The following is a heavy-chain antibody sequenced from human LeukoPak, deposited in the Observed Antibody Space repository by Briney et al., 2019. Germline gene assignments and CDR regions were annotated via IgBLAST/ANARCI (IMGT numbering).Heavy chain of an antibody. V-gene: IGHV3-21*01. J-gene: IGHJ4*02. CDR2: ISSSSSYI. CDR3: ARVLVGARGDY. CDR1: RFTFSTYS. D-gene: IGHD1-26*01. Sequence: GGSLSLSCAASRFTFSTYSMNWVRQAPGKGLEWVSSISSSSSYIYYADSVKGRFTISRDNAKNSLYLQMNSLRAEDTAVYYCARVLVGARGDYWGQGTLVTVSS.